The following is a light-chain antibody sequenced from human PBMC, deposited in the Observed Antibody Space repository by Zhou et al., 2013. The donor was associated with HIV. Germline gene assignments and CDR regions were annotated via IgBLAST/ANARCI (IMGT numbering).Light chain of an antibody. CDR3: QKCNSAPFT. CDR1: QDINNY. Sequence: DVQMTQSPSSLSASIGDRVTISCRASQDINNYLAWYQQKPGKVPRLLIYAASTLQSGVPSRFSGSRSGPVFTLTISSLQPEDVATYFCQKCNSAPFTFGPGTKVDIK. V-gene: IGKV1-27*01. CDR2: AAS. J-gene: IGKJ3*01.